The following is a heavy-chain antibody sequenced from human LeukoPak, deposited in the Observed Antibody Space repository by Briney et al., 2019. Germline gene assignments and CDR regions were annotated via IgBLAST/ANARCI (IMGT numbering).Heavy chain of an antibody. Sequence: GASVKVSCKASGYTFTSYDINWVRQATGQGLEWMGWMNPNSGNTGYAQKFQGRVTITRDTSASTAYMELSSLRSEDTAVYYCATGDVGLGYCSSTSCIAFDIWGQGTMVTVSS. D-gene: IGHD2-2*01. V-gene: IGHV1-8*03. CDR3: ATGDVGLGYCSSTSCIAFDI. CDR1: GYTFTSYD. CDR2: MNPNSGNT. J-gene: IGHJ3*02.